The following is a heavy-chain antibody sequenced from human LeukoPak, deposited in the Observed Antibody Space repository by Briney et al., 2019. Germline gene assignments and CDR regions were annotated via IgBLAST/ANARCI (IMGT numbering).Heavy chain of an antibody. Sequence: GASVTVSCTASGYTFTGYHMHWVRQAPGQGLEWMGWINPNSGGTNYAQKFQGRVTMTRNTSISTAYMELSSLRSEDTAVYYCARGPPHDYWGQGTLVTVSS. V-gene: IGHV1-2*02. J-gene: IGHJ4*02. CDR2: INPNSGGT. CDR1: GYTFTGYH. CDR3: ARGPPHDY.